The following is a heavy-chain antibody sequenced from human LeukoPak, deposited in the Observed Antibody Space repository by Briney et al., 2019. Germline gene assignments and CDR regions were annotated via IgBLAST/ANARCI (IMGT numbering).Heavy chain of an antibody. CDR2: IIPIFGTA. CDR1: GGTFSSYA. D-gene: IGHD3-16*02. V-gene: IGHV1-69*13. Sequence: ASVKVSCKASGGTFSSYAISWVRQAPGQGLEWMGGIIPIFGTANYAQKFQGRVTITADESTSTAYMELSSLRSDDTAVYYCARGGPRYDYVWGSYRPHDYWGQGTLVTVSS. CDR3: ARGGPRYDYVWGSYRPHDY. J-gene: IGHJ4*02.